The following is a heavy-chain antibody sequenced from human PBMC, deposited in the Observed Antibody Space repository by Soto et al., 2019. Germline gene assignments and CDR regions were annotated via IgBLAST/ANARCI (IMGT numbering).Heavy chain of an antibody. CDR1: GFIFSNYA. D-gene: IGHD6-19*01. J-gene: IGHJ4*02. V-gene: IGHV3-23*01. Sequence: EVQLLGSGGDLVQPGGSLRLSCAASGFIFSNYAMRWVRQAPGKGPEWVSTFTSGGSTYYRDTVKGRFTISRDNSKNTLYLQMNSLRAEDTAVYYCARTDKYHSQSSGWANRFDYWGQGTLVTVSS. CDR3: ARTDKYHSQSSGWANRFDY. CDR2: FTSGGST.